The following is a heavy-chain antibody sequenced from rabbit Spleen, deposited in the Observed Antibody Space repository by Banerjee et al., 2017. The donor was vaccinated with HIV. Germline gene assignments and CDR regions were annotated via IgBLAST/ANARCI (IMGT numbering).Heavy chain of an antibody. J-gene: IGHJ4*01. Sequence: QSLEESGGDLVKPGASLTLTCKASGFSFSSGYYMCWVRQAPGRGLEWIGCIYAGSSGSTYYANWAKGRFTISKTSSTTVTLQMTSLTAADTATYFCARDLIDVIGWNFKLWVPGTLVTVS. CDR2: IYAGSSGST. CDR1: GFSFSSGYY. V-gene: IGHV1S40*01. D-gene: IGHD1-1*01. CDR3: ARDLIDVIGWNFKL.